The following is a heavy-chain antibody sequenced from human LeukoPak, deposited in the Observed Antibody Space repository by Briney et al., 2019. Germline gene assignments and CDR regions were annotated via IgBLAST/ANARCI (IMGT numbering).Heavy chain of an antibody. V-gene: IGHV1-2*02. CDR2: INPNSGGT. Sequence: ASVKVSCKASGGTFSSYAISWVRQAPGQGLEWMGWINPNSGGTNYAQKFQGRVTMTRDTSISTAYMELSRLRSDDTAVYYCARDEGKAFDIWGQGTMVTVSS. CDR3: ARDEGKAFDI. CDR1: GGTFSSYA. J-gene: IGHJ3*02.